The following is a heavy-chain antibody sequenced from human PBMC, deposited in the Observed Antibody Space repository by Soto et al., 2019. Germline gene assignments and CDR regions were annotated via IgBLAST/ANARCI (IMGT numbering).Heavy chain of an antibody. Sequence: ASVKVSSKASGYTFTSYAMHWVRQAPGQRLEWMGWINAGNGNTKYSQKFQGRVTITRDTSASTAYMELSSLRSEDTAVYYCASRNIVATIEPYYFDYWGQGTLVTVSS. D-gene: IGHD5-12*01. CDR3: ASRNIVATIEPYYFDY. CDR1: GYTFTSYA. V-gene: IGHV1-3*01. J-gene: IGHJ4*02. CDR2: INAGNGNT.